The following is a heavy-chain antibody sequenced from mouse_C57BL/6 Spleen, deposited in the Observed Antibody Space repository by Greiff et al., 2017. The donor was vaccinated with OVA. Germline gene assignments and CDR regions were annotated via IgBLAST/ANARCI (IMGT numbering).Heavy chain of an antibody. CDR1: GYAFSSSW. V-gene: IGHV1-82*01. D-gene: IGHD2-4*01. J-gene: IGHJ4*01. CDR3: ARYDYGGTYYAMDY. CDR2: IYPGDGDT. Sequence: VQLQQSGPELVKPGASVKISCKASGYAFSSSWMNWVKQRPGKGLEWIGRIYPGDGDTNYNGKFKGKATLTADQSSSTAYMQLSSLTSEDSAVYFCARYDYGGTYYAMDYWGQGTSVTVSS.